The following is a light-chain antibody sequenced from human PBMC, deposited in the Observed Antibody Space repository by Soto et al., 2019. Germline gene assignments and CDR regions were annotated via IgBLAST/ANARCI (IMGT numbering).Light chain of an antibody. Sequence: ENVLTQSPGTLSLSPGERATLSCRASQSISSSYLSWYQQKPGQAPRLLIYGASSRATDIPDRFSGSGSGTDFTLTISRLEPEDFAVYYCQQYDRSPVTFGQGTKLEIK. CDR1: QSISSSY. J-gene: IGKJ2*01. CDR2: GAS. CDR3: QQYDRSPVT. V-gene: IGKV3-20*01.